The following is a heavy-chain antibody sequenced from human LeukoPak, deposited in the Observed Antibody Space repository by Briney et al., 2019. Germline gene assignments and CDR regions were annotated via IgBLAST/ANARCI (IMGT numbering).Heavy chain of an antibody. V-gene: IGHV4-4*07. J-gene: IGHJ5*02. D-gene: IGHD2-2*01. CDR2: IYTSGRT. Sequence: PSETLSLTCTVSGGSISSYYWSWIRQPAAKGLEWIGRIYTSGRTNYNPSLKSRVTMSVYRSKNQFSLKLSSVTAADTAVYYCARGQNFSSISCCLWVFEPGRQRTRDSVSS. CDR3: ARGQNFSSISCCLWVFEP. CDR1: GGSISSYY.